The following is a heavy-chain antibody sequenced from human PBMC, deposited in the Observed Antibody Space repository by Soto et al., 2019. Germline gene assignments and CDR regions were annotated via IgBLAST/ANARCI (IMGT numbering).Heavy chain of an antibody. CDR1: GYSISSGYY. J-gene: IGHJ4*02. CDR3: ASGDSSGYFVYFDY. V-gene: IGHV4-38-2*01. Sequence: TLSLTCAVSGYSISSGYYWGWIRQAPGKGLEWIGSIYHSGSTYYNPSLKSRVTISVDTSKNQFSLKLSSVTAADTAVYYCASGDSSGYFVYFDYWGQGTLVTVS. CDR2: IYHSGST. D-gene: IGHD3-22*01.